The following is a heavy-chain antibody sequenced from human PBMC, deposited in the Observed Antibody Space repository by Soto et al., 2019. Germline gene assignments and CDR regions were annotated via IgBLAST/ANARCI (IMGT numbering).Heavy chain of an antibody. J-gene: IGHJ3*02. V-gene: IGHV3-33*01. D-gene: IGHD2-15*01. Sequence: GGSLRLSCAASGFTFSSYGMHWVRQAPGKGLEWVAVIWYDGSNKYYADSVKGRFTISRDSSKNTLYLQMNSLRAEDTAVYYCARESCFGGSCYSHAFDIWGQGTMVTVSS. CDR1: GFTFSSYG. CDR3: ARESCFGGSCYSHAFDI. CDR2: IWYDGSNK.